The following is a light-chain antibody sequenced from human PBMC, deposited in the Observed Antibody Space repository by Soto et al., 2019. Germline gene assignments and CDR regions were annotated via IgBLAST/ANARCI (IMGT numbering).Light chain of an antibody. J-gene: IGKJ3*01. CDR2: KAS. CDR3: QQYNSYSEFT. V-gene: IGKV1-5*03. Sequence: DIPMTQSPSTLSASVGDRVTITCRASQSIKTWLAWYQQKPGKAPKLLIYKASTLESGVPSRFSGSGSGTEFTLTISCLQPDDFATYYCQQYNSYSEFTFGPGTKVDIK. CDR1: QSIKTW.